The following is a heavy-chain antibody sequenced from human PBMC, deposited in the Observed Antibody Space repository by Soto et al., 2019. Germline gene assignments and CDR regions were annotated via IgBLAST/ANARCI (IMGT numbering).Heavy chain of an antibody. D-gene: IGHD5-12*01. CDR1: GFTFSSYG. J-gene: IGHJ6*02. Sequence: QVQLVESGGGVVQPGRSLRLSCAASGFTFSSYGMHWVRQAPGKGLEWVAVIWYDGSNKWYADSVKGRFTISRDNSKNTLHLQTNSLRAEDTAVYSCARDRGYSGYDSPRYYYGMDVWGQGTTVTVSS. V-gene: IGHV3-33*01. CDR2: IWYDGSNK. CDR3: ARDRGYSGYDSPRYYYGMDV.